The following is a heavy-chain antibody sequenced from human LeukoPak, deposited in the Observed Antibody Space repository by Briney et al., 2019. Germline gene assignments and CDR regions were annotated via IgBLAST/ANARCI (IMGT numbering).Heavy chain of an antibody. J-gene: IGHJ5*02. D-gene: IGHD3-10*01. CDR2: ISSSSTTI. CDR1: GFTFSSYS. CDR3: ARDAYGSGNNWFDP. V-gene: IGHV3-48*01. Sequence: HPGGSLRLSCAASGFTFSSYSMNWVRQAPGKGLEWVSYISSSSTTIYYADSVKGRFTISRDNAKNSLYLQMNSLRAEDTAVYYCARDAYGSGNNWFDPWGQGTLVTVSP.